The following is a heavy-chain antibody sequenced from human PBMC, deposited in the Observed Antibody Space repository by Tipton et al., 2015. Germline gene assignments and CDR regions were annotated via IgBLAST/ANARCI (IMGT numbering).Heavy chain of an antibody. CDR3: ARARGRHGGLFDS. Sequence: TLSLTCTVSGGSISSSSYYWGWIRQPPGKGLEWIGSVHYSGSTYYNPSLKSRVTISVDTSKTQFSLKMSSVTASDTAVYYCARARGRHGGLFDSWGQGIPVTVSS. J-gene: IGHJ4*02. V-gene: IGHV4-39*07. CDR1: GGSISSSSYY. CDR2: VHYSGST. D-gene: IGHD4-23*01.